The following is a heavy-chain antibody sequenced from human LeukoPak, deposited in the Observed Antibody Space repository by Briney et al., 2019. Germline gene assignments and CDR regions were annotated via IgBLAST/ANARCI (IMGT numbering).Heavy chain of an antibody. Sequence: GGSLRLSCAASGFTFSDYYMSWIRQAPGKGLEWVSYISSSGSTTYYADSVKGRFTISRDNSKNTLYLQMNSLRAEDTAVYYCAKEEEEYYYDSSDYWGQGTLVTVSS. D-gene: IGHD3-22*01. J-gene: IGHJ4*02. V-gene: IGHV3-11*01. CDR1: GFTFSDYY. CDR3: AKEEEEYYYDSSDY. CDR2: ISSSGSTT.